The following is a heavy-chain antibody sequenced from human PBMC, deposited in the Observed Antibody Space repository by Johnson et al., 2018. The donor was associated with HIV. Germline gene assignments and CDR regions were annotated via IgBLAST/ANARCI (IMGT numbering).Heavy chain of an antibody. CDR2: IYSGGST. CDR3: ARDRRGSSWSRALDAFDI. V-gene: IGHV3-66*01. Sequence: VQLVESGGGLVQPGRSLRLSCAASGFTVSSNYMSWVRQAPGKGLEWVSVIYSGGSTYYADSVKGRFTISRDNSKNTLYLQMNSLRAEDTAVYYCARDRRGSSWSRALDAFDILGQGTLVTVSS. CDR1: GFTVSSNY. J-gene: IGHJ3*02. D-gene: IGHD6-13*01.